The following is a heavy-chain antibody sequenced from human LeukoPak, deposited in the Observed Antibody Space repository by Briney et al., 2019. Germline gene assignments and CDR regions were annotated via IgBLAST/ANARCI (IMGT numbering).Heavy chain of an antibody. Sequence: PGGSLRLSCAASGFTFSSYWMHWVRQAPGKGLVWVSRINSDGSSTSYADSVKGRFTISRDNAKNTLYLQMNSLRAEDTAVYYCAKKYSSGWYTSYYYYYYMDVWGKGTTVTVSS. CDR3: AKKYSSGWYTSYYYYYYMDV. CDR2: INSDGSST. V-gene: IGHV3-74*01. D-gene: IGHD6-19*01. J-gene: IGHJ6*03. CDR1: GFTFSSYW.